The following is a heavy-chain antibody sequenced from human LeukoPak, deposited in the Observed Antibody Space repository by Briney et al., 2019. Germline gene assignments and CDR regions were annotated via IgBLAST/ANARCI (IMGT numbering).Heavy chain of an antibody. CDR3: AKKVGLVSAPLYYFDV. CDR2: ISGPAGSW. J-gene: IGHJ4*02. D-gene: IGHD5/OR15-5a*01. Sequence: GGSLRLSCAASGFTFSNYAMSWVRQAPGKGLEWVSAISGPAGSWDYADVVKGRFTISRDNSKNTLFLQMNSLSPEDTAMYYCAKKVGLVSAPLYYFDVWGQGTLVTVSS. V-gene: IGHV3-23*01. CDR1: GFTFSNYA.